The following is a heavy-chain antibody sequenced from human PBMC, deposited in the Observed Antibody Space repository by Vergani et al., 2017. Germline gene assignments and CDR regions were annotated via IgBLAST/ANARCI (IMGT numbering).Heavy chain of an antibody. D-gene: IGHD5-12*01. CDR1: GFTFSSYS. Sequence: EVQLVESGGGLVKPGGSLRLSCAASGFTFSSYSMNWVRQAPGKGLEWVSSISSSSSYIYYADSVKGRFTISRDNAKNSLYLQMNSLRAEDTAVYYCARDLDSGYEKELPPNNDYWGQGTLVTVSS. V-gene: IGHV3-21*01. J-gene: IGHJ4*02. CDR2: ISSSSSYI. CDR3: ARDLDSGYEKELPPNNDY.